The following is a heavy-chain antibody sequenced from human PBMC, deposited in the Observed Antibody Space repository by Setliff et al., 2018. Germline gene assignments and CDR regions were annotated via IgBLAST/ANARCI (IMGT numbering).Heavy chain of an antibody. J-gene: IGHJ4*02. V-gene: IGHV3-11*04. Sequence: PGGSLRLSCAASGFTFSGNAMTWIRQAPGKGLEWLSYISSSGSNILYADSVKGRFTISRDNAKNSLFLQMNSLRAEETAVYYCARGSSGWSWDYWGQGTVVTVSS. CDR2: ISSSGSNI. CDR1: GFTFSGNA. CDR3: ARGSSGWSWDY. D-gene: IGHD6-19*01.